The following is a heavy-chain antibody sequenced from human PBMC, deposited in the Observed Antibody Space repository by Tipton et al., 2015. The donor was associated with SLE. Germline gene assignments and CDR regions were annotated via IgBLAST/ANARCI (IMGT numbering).Heavy chain of an antibody. J-gene: IGHJ5*02. D-gene: IGHD3-22*01. CDR3: TRDPHDGGYGFDP. CDR2: IYYSGST. V-gene: IGHV4-59*11. Sequence: LRLSCIVSGGSISSHYWNWIRQPPGKGLEWIGYIYYSGSTYYNPSLKSRIIMSVDTSKNQFSLKMSSVTAADTAVYFCTRDPHDGGYGFDPWGQGTLVTVSS. CDR1: GGSISSHY.